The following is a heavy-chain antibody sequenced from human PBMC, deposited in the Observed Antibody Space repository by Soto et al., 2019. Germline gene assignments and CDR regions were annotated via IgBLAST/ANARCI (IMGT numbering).Heavy chain of an antibody. CDR3: ARPSNNYVAH. V-gene: IGHV5-51*01. CDR1: GYSFSNYW. D-gene: IGHD4-4*01. CDR2: INPGDSES. J-gene: IGHJ4*01. Sequence: GESLKISCKASGYSFSNYWIGWVRQMPGKGLEWMALINPGDSESRYSPSFQGQVTISADKSISTAYLQWNSLKASDTAMYYCARPSNNYVAHWGHGTLVPVSS.